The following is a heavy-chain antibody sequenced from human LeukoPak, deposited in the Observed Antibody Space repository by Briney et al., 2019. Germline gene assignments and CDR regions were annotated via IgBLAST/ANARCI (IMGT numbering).Heavy chain of an antibody. CDR3: ARAGGLRLGELSLYFDY. V-gene: IGHV4-59*01. J-gene: IGHJ4*02. CDR1: GGSISSYY. CDR2: IYYSGST. Sequence: SETLSLTCTVSGGSISSYYWSWIRQPPGKGLEWIGYIYYSGSTSYNPSLKSRVTISVDTSKNQFSLKLSSVTAADTAVYYCARAGGLRLGELSLYFDYWGQGTLVTVSS. D-gene: IGHD3-16*02.